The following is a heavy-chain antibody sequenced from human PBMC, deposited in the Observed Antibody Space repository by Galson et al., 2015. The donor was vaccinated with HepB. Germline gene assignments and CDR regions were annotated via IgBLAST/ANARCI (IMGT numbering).Heavy chain of an antibody. Sequence: SLRLSCAASGFTFSSYSMNWVRQAPGKGLEWVSYISSSSSTIYYADSVKGRFTISRDNAKNTLYLQMNSLRAEDTAVYYCAREKEDGYNYKAFDYWGQGTLVTVSS. D-gene: IGHD5-24*01. CDR1: GFTFSSYS. V-gene: IGHV3-48*01. CDR2: ISSSSSTI. J-gene: IGHJ4*02. CDR3: AREKEDGYNYKAFDY.